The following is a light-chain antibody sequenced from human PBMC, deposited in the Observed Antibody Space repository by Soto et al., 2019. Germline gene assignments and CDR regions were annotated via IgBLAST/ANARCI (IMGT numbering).Light chain of an antibody. CDR2: GAS. J-gene: IGKJ1*01. V-gene: IGKV3-15*01. CDR1: QSVSTN. Sequence: EIVMTQSPVTLSVSPGERATLSCRASQSVSTNLAWYQQKPGQAPRLLIYGASTRATAVPARFSGSGSGTDFTLTISRLEPEDFAVYYCQQYGSSGTFGQGTKVDIK. CDR3: QQYGSSGT.